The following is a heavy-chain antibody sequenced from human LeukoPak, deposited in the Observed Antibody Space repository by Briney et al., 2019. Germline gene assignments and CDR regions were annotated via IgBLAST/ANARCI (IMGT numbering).Heavy chain of an antibody. V-gene: IGHV1-2*02. Sequence: ASVKVSCMASGYTFTGYYMHWVRQAPGQGLEWMGWINPNSGGTNYAQKFQGRVTMTRDTSISTAYMELSRLRSDDTAVYYCARGALKQWLLDYAFDIWGQGTMVTVSS. CDR1: GYTFTGYY. J-gene: IGHJ3*02. CDR2: INPNSGGT. CDR3: ARGALKQWLLDYAFDI. D-gene: IGHD6-19*01.